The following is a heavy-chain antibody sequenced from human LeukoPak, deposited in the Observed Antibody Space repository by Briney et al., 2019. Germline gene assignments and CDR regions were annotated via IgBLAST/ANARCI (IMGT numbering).Heavy chain of an antibody. D-gene: IGHD3-10*01. V-gene: IGHV1-69*05. J-gene: IGHJ4*02. Sequence: GASVKVSCKASGGTFSSYAISWVRQAPGQGLEWMGGIIPIFGTANYAQKFQGRVTITTDKSTSTAYMELSSLRSEDTAVYYCARSPGVLSSFVRGVILAQDYFDYWGQGTLVTVSS. CDR1: GGTFSSYA. CDR3: ARSPGVLSSFVRGVILAQDYFDY. CDR2: IIPIFGTA.